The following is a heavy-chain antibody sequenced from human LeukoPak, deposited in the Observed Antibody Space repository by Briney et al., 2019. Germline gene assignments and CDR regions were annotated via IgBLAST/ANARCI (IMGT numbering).Heavy chain of an antibody. D-gene: IGHD6-19*01. J-gene: IGHJ6*02. V-gene: IGHV5-51*01. Sequence: GESLKISCKGSGYTFTSYWIGWVRQMPGKGLEWMGIIYPSDSETRYSPSFQGQVTISADKSISTAYLQWSSLKASDTAMYYCARAPHDDIAVAGPGWIYGMDVWGQGTTVTVSS. CDR2: IYPSDSET. CDR3: ARAPHDDIAVAGPGWIYGMDV. CDR1: GYTFTSYW.